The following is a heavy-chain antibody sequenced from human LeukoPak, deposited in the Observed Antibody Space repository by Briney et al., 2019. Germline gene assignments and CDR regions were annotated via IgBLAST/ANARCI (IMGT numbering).Heavy chain of an antibody. CDR1: GSSISSSSYY. Sequence: SETLSLTCTVSGSSISSSSYYWGWLRQPPGKGLEWIGSIYYSGSTYYNPSLKSRVTISVDTAKNPFSLKLSAVTAADTAVYYCARGIRYDFWSGYYSWFDPWGQGTLVTVSS. J-gene: IGHJ5*02. V-gene: IGHV4-39*01. CDR2: IYYSGST. CDR3: ARGIRYDFWSGYYSWFDP. D-gene: IGHD3-3*01.